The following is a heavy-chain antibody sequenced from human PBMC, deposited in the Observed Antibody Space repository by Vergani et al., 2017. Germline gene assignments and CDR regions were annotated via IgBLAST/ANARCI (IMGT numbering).Heavy chain of an antibody. Sequence: QVHLVESGGGVVQPGWSLRLSCVVSGFTFSYYGMHWVRQAPGKGLEWVAVISYDGTQKYYADSVKGRFTISRDNSKSTLYLQMNSLRTEDTAVYYCATKSCGTPGCQIGYFKEWGQGTLVTVSS. CDR3: ATKSCGTPGCQIGYFKE. CDR1: GFTFSYYG. J-gene: IGHJ1*01. CDR2: ISYDGTQK. V-gene: IGHV3-30*03. D-gene: IGHD1-1*01.